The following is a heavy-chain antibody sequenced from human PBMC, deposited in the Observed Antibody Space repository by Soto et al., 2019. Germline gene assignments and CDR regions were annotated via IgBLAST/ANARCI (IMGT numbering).Heavy chain of an antibody. CDR1: DDSFRGAEYY. D-gene: IGHD6-19*01. V-gene: IGHV4-61*08. J-gene: IGHJ4*02. CDR2: TYYNGDT. Sequence: SETLSLTCTVSDDSFRGAEYYWSWIRQPLGKGPEWIGYTYYNGDTKYNPALRSRVTMSEDTSKNQFSLRLSSVTAADTAVYFCARGPAYIDGWRTFDLWGRGILVTSPQ. CDR3: ARGPAYIDGWRTFDL.